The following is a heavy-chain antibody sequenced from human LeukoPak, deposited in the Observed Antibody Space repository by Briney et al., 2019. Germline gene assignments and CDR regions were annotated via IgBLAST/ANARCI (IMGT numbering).Heavy chain of an antibody. CDR2: IDYSGNT. CDR1: GGSVTGHS. CDR3: ATLYCARAGCRNWNLDV. D-gene: IGHD2-21*01. Sequence: SETPSLTCRFIGGSVTGHSWTWIRQSPGKGLEWVGDIDYSGNTKENPSLKSRVSFSLDVPKNQLSLRLTSVTAADTAVYFCATLYCARAGCRNWNLDVWGTGTIVTVSS. V-gene: IGHV4-59*02. J-gene: IGHJ6*04.